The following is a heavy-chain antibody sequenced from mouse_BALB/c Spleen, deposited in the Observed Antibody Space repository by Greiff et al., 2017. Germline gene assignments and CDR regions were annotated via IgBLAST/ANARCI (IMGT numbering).Heavy chain of an antibody. D-gene: IGHD2-14*01. Sequence: VMLVESGGDLVKPGGSLKLSCAASGFTFSSYGMSWVRQTPDKRLEWVATISSGGSYTYYPDSVKGRFTISRDNAKNTLYLQMSSLKSADTAMYYCARQGYDGNYYAMDYWGQGTSVTVSS. J-gene: IGHJ4*01. CDR2: ISSGGSYT. CDR3: ARQGYDGNYYAMDY. CDR1: GFTFSSYG. V-gene: IGHV5-6*02.